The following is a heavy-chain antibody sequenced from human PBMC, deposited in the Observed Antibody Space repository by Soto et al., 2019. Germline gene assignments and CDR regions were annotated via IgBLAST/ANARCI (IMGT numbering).Heavy chain of an antibody. J-gene: IGHJ4*02. Sequence: SETLSLTCTVSGGSIGNYWWSWIRQPPGKGLEWIGYIYYRGSTRYNPSLKSRLAISVDTSKSQFSLKLSSVTAADTAVYYCARTRDSGTIDDWGQGTLVTVSS. CDR2: IYYRGST. CDR1: GGSIGNYW. D-gene: IGHD2-2*01. CDR3: ARTRDSGTIDD. V-gene: IGHV4-59*01.